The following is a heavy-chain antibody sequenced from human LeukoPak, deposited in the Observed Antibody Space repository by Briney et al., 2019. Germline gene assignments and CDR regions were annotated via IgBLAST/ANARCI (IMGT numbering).Heavy chain of an antibody. CDR2: ISFDGSDK. Sequence: GKSLRLSCAASGFIFSSYMMHWVRQAPGKGLECVAVISFDGSDKDYADPVKGRSTISRDNSKNTLYLQMNSLRPEDTAVYYCARGGLGDVWSGYSIDYWGQGTLVTVSS. D-gene: IGHD3-3*01. J-gene: IGHJ4*02. CDR3: ARGGLGDVWSGYSIDY. CDR1: GFIFSSYM. V-gene: IGHV3-30*04.